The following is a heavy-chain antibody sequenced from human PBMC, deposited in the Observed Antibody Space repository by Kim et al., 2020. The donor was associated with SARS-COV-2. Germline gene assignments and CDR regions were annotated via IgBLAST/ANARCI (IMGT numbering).Heavy chain of an antibody. Sequence: ASVKVSCKASGYTFTSYAMHWVRQAPGQRLEWMGWINAGNGNTKYSQKFQGRVTITRDTSASTAYMELSSLRSDDTAVYYCARDLESGSRDGYNYYYYYGMDVWGQGTTVTVSS. J-gene: IGHJ6*02. CDR1: GYTFTSYA. V-gene: IGHV1-3*01. CDR2: INAGNGNT. D-gene: IGHD3-3*01. CDR3: ARDLESGSRDGYNYYYYYGMDV.